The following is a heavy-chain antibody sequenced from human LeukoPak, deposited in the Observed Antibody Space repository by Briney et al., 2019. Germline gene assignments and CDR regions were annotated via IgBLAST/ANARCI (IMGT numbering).Heavy chain of an antibody. CDR1: GFTFSDYY. CDR3: ANWVVVPAATFDY. Sequence: KPGGSLRLSCAASGFTFSDYYMSWIRQAPGKGLEWVSYISSSGSVIYYADSVKGRFTISRDNSKNTLYLQMNSLRAEDTAVYYCANWVVVPAATFDYWGQGTLVTVSS. CDR2: ISSSGSVI. J-gene: IGHJ4*02. D-gene: IGHD2-2*01. V-gene: IGHV3-11*04.